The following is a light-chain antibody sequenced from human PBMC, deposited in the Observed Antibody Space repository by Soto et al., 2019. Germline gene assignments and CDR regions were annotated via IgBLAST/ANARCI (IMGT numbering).Light chain of an antibody. CDR2: DVT. J-gene: IGLJ2*01. CDR1: SSDVGSYNR. Sequence: QSALTQPPSVSGSPGQSVTISCTGTSSDVGSYNRVSWYQQPPGTAPKLMIYDVTKRPSGVPDRISGSKSGNTASLTISGIQAEDEADYYCCSYAGSYSWVFGGGTKLTVL. CDR3: CSYAGSYSWV. V-gene: IGLV2-18*02.